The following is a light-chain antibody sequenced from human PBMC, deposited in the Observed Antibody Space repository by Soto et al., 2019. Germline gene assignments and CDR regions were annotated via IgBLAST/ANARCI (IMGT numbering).Light chain of an antibody. J-gene: IGKJ1*01. CDR3: QQYNTWLWT. CDR2: GAS. CDR1: QSINAH. V-gene: IGKV3D-15*01. Sequence: EVVMTQSPATLSVSPGERVTLSCRASQSINAHLAWYQQKPGQAPRLLIHGASTRATGIPARFSGSGFGTEFSLPISSIQSEDFAVYYCQQYNTWLWTFGQGTKVEIQ.